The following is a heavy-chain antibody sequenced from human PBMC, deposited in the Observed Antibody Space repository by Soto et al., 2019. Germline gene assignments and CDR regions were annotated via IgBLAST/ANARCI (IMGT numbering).Heavy chain of an antibody. CDR1: GGTFSSYD. J-gene: IGHJ4*02. CDR2: IIPIFGTA. D-gene: IGHD3-22*01. CDR3: ARLKLDYEGRYFDY. Sequence: QVQLVQSGAEVKKPGSSVKVSCKASGGTFSSYDISWVRQAPGQGLEWMGGIIPIFGTANYAQKFQGKVTITADESTSTAYMELSSLRSEDTAVYYCARLKLDYEGRYFDYWGQGTLVTVSS. V-gene: IGHV1-69*01.